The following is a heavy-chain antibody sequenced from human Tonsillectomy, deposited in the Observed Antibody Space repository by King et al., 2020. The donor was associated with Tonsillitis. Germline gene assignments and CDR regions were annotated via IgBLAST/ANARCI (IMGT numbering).Heavy chain of an antibody. D-gene: IGHD4-23*01. J-gene: IGHJ4*02. V-gene: IGHV2-26*01. CDR1: GFSLSNAGLA. CDR3: ARIFGDYSGVFDF. Sequence: ITLKESGPVLVRPTETLTLTCTVSGFSLSNAGLAVSWVRQPPGKALEWLAHIVSNDEKTYNTTLESRLTISKDTSKSQVVLIMTNMDPVDTATYYCARIFGDYSGVFDFWGQGTLVTVAS. CDR2: IVSNDEK.